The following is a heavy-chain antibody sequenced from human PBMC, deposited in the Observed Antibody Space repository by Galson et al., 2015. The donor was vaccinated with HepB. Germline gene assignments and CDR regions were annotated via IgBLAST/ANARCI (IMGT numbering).Heavy chain of an antibody. V-gene: IGHV3-23*01. CDR2: ISGSGGST. CDR1: GFTFSSYA. D-gene: IGHD3-16*02. CDR3: AKVFGEVMITFGGVIVFDY. Sequence: SLRLSCAASGFTFSSYAMSWVRQAPGKGLEWVSAISGSGGSTYYADSVKGRFTISRDNSKNTLYLQMNSPRAEDTAVYYCAKVFGEVMITFGGVIVFDYWGQGTLVTVSS. J-gene: IGHJ4*02.